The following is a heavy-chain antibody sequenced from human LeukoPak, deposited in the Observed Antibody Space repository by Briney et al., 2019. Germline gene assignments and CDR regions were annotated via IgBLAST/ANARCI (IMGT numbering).Heavy chain of an antibody. CDR1: GGSINGYY. Sequence: SETLSLTCTVYGGSINGYYWTWIRQPPGKGLEWIGYIYYSGSTNYSPSLKSRVTLSVHTSKNQFSLRLSSVTAADTAMYYCVRRDNSGWNYFDYWGQGTLVTVSS. CDR2: IYYSGST. D-gene: IGHD6-19*01. V-gene: IGHV4-59*08. J-gene: IGHJ4*02. CDR3: VRRDNSGWNYFDY.